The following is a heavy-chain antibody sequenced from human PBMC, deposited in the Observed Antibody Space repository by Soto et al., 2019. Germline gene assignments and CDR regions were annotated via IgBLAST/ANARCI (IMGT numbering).Heavy chain of an antibody. J-gene: IGHJ2*01. CDR2: IFYTGVT. CDR3: VRVLDSSWYADL. D-gene: IGHD6-13*01. V-gene: IGHV4-61*03. Sequence: QVQLQASGPGLVKPSETLSLTCSVSGGSVSNASFYWTWIRQAPGTGLEYIGYIFYTGVTNYNPSLSSRVTTSLDTSKNHFSLKLNSITAADTAVYYCVRVLDSSWYADLWGRVTHVTVSS. CDR1: GGSVSNASFY.